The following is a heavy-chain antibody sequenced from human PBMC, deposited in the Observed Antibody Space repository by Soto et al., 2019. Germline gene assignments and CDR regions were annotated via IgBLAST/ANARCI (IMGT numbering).Heavy chain of an antibody. J-gene: IGHJ4*02. Sequence: SETLSLTCTISGGSSRVYYWSWIRQSPRQGLEWIGYVYDNGRPYYSPSLKSRVTISADTSKNQISLKLTSATAADTAVYYCARGVGSSPPRYWGRGTLVTVSS. V-gene: IGHV4-59*01. CDR3: ARGVGSSPPRY. D-gene: IGHD3-9*01. CDR1: GGSSRVYY. CDR2: VYDNGRP.